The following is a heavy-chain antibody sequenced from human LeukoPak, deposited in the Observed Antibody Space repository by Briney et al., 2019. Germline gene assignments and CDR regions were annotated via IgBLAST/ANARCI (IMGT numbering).Heavy chain of an antibody. CDR2: IYSSGDT. V-gene: IGHV4-4*07. CDR1: GGPITTYY. D-gene: IGHD7-27*01. J-gene: IGHJ4*02. Sequence: SETLSLTCTVSGGPITTYYWSWIRQPAGKGLEWIGRIYSSGDTNYNPSLKSRVTLSVDMSKNQFSLKLSSVTAADTAVYYCARGDNWGYNYWGQGTLVTVSS. CDR3: ARGDNWGYNY.